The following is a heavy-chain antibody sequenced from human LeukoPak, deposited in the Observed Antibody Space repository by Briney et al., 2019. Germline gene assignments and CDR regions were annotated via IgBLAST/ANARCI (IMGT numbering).Heavy chain of an antibody. Sequence: PSETLSLTCAVYGGSFSGYYWSWIRQPPGKGLEWIGEINHSGSTNYNPYLKSRVTISVDTSKNQFSLKLSSVTAADTAVYYCARGAVRYDFWSGYYTRWFDPWGQGTLVTVSS. CDR3: ARGAVRYDFWSGYYTRWFDP. CDR2: INHSGST. D-gene: IGHD3-3*01. J-gene: IGHJ5*02. CDR1: GGSFSGYY. V-gene: IGHV4-34*01.